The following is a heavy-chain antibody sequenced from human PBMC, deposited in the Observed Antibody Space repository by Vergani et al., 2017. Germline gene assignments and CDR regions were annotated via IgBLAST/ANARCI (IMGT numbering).Heavy chain of an antibody. J-gene: IGHJ4*02. Sequence: QVQLVQSGAEVKKPGASVKVSCKASGYTFTSYGISWVRQAPGQGLEWMGWISAYNGNTNYAQKFQGRVTMTRNTSISTAYMELSSLRAEDTAVYYCARGGLRSGWYFFDYWGQGTLVTVSS. D-gene: IGHD6-19*01. CDR2: ISAYNGNT. CDR3: ARGGLRSGWYFFDY. CDR1: GYTFTSYG. V-gene: IGHV1-18*01.